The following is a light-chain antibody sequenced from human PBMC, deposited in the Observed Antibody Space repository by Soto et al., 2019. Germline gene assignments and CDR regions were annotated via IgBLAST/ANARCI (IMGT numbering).Light chain of an antibody. V-gene: IGLV2-14*01. CDR2: EVS. CDR3: SSYTTSSTQV. J-gene: IGLJ3*02. CDR1: SSDVGYFNY. Sequence: QSALTQPASVSGSPGQSITITCTGTSSDVGYFNYVSWYQHHPGKAPKLIIYEVSNRPSGVSNPFSASKSGNTASLTISGLQAEDEADYYCSSYTTSSTQVFGGGTQLTVL.